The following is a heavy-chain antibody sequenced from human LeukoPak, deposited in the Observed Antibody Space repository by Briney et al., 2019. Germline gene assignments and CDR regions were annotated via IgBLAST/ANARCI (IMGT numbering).Heavy chain of an antibody. J-gene: IGHJ4*02. CDR1: GYTFTGYY. Sequence: ASVKVSCKASGYTFTGYYMHWVRQAPGQGLEWMGWINPNSGGTNYAQMFQGRVTMTRDTSISTAYMELSRLRSDDTAVYYCARDYRRLGGCSSSSAHLDYWAQGTLVPVPS. CDR3: ARDYRRLGGCSSSSAHLDY. CDR2: INPNSGGT. D-gene: IGHD6-6*01. V-gene: IGHV1-2*02.